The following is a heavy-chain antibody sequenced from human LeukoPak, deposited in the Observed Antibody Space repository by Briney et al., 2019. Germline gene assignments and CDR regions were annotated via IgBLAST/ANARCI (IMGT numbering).Heavy chain of an antibody. J-gene: IGHJ4*02. CDR1: GFTFSSYA. Sequence: GGSLRLSCAVSGFTFSSYAMGWVRQAPGKGLEWVSTISGSGSTTYYADSVKGRFTISRDNSKNTLYLQMNSLRAEDTAVYYCARAKSNSSSGRRGYYFDYWGQGTLVTVSS. D-gene: IGHD6-6*01. V-gene: IGHV3-23*01. CDR2: ISGSGSTT. CDR3: ARAKSNSSSGRRGYYFDY.